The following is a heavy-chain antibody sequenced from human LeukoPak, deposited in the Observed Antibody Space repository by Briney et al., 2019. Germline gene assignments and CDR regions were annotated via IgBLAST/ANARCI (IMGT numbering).Heavy chain of an antibody. CDR1: GFTFSAYW. V-gene: IGHV3-7*01. CDR2: IKQDGSEK. D-gene: IGHD6-25*01. J-gene: IGHJ3*02. CDR3: AREGRGGFDI. Sequence: GGSLRLSCAASGFTFSAYWMSWIRQAPGKGLEGVANIKQDGSEKDYVGSVKGRFTISRDNAKNSVYLQMNSVRAEDTAVYYCAREGRGGFDIWGQGTMVTVSS.